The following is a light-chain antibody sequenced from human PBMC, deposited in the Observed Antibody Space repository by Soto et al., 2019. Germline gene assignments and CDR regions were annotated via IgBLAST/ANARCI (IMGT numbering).Light chain of an antibody. CDR2: GAT. J-gene: IGKJ1*01. CDR3: QQYNNWPRT. Sequence: IVLTQSPGTLSLSPGERSTLSSRASQSVSSNLAWYQQKPGQAPRLLIHGATTRATGIPARFSGSGSGTEFTLTISSLQSEDFAVYYCQQYNNWPRTFGQGDQGGYQ. V-gene: IGKV3-15*01. CDR1: QSVSSN.